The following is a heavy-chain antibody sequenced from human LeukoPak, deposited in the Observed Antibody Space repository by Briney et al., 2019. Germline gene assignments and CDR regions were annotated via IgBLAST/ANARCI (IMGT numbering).Heavy chain of an antibody. Sequence: GRSLRLSCAASGFTFSSYGMHWVRQAPGKGLEWVAVISYDGSNKYYADSVKGRFTISRDNSKNTLYLQMNSLRAEDTAVYYCAKDGVRLIRRPGSSYFDYWGQGTLVTVSS. CDR1: GFTFSSYG. D-gene: IGHD3-10*01. J-gene: IGHJ4*02. CDR3: AKDGVRLIRRPGSSYFDY. V-gene: IGHV3-30*18. CDR2: ISYDGSNK.